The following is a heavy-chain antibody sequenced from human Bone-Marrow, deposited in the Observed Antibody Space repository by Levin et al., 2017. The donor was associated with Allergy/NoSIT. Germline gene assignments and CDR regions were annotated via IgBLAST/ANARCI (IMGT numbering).Heavy chain of an antibody. D-gene: IGHD5-12*01. J-gene: IGHJ4*02. CDR3: ARKGYGGDQGLDY. Sequence: GGSLRLSCAASGFNLKSHTMHWVRQAPGKGLDWVALISYDGSDKYYADSVKGRFTISRDNSKNTLSLQMNSLTPEDTAIYYCARKGYGGDQGLDYWGRGSLVTVSS. CDR2: ISYDGSDK. V-gene: IGHV3-30*04. CDR1: GFNLKSHT.